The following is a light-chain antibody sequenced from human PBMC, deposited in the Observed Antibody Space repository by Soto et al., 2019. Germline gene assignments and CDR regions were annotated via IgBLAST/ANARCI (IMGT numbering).Light chain of an antibody. J-gene: IGLJ1*01. CDR3: SSYTSSSTHV. Sequence: QSALTQPASVSGSPGQSITISCTGTSSDVGAYTFVSWYQQHPDKVPKLMIFDVSRRPSGVSDRFSGSKSGNTASLTISGXXXXXEXXXYCSSYTSSSTHVFGSGTKVTVL. CDR1: SSDVGAYTF. CDR2: DVS. V-gene: IGLV2-14*03.